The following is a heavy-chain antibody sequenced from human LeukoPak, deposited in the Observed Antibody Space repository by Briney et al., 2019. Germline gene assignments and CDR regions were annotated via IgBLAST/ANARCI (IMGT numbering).Heavy chain of an antibody. CDR1: GFTVITDY. V-gene: IGHV3-53*01. Sequence: GGSLRLSCAASGFTVITDYMTWVRQAPGKGLEWVSIIYSDGSTYYADSVRGRFSISRDNSKNTVYLQMNSLRAEDTAVYYCTRSVSGSYPIVHWGQGTLVTVSS. CDR2: IYSDGST. CDR3: TRSVSGSYPIVH. D-gene: IGHD1-26*01. J-gene: IGHJ4*02.